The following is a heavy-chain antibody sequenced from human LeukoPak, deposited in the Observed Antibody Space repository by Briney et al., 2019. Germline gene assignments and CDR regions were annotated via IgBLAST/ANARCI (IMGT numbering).Heavy chain of an antibody. D-gene: IGHD3-10*01. CDR3: ARDSSAARFGELTNWFDP. J-gene: IGHJ5*02. CDR1: GGTFSSYA. V-gene: IGHV1-69*13. CDR2: IIPIFGTA. Sequence: ASVKVSCKASGGTFSSYAISWVRQAPGQGLEWMGGIIPIFGTANYAQKFQGRVTITADESASTAYMELSSLRSEDTAVYYCARDSSAARFGELTNWFDPWGQGTLVTVSS.